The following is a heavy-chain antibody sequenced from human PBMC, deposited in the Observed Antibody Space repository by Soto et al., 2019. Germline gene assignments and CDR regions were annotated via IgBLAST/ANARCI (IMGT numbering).Heavy chain of an antibody. CDR2: IYHSGSS. CDR3: ARVRRDYYYYYMDV. D-gene: IGHD3-10*01. J-gene: IGHJ6*03. CDR1: SGSISSSNW. V-gene: IGHV4-4*02. Sequence: SETLSLTCDVSSGSISSSNWWIWVRQPPGKGLEWIGEIYHSGSSNYNPSLKSRVSMSVDRSKNQFSLNLSSVTAADTAVYYCARVRRDYYYYYMDVWGKGTTVTVSS.